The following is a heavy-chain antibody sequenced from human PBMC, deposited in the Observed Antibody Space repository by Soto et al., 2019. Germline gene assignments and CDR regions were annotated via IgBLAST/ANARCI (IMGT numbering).Heavy chain of an antibody. V-gene: IGHV4-34*01. CDR2: INDRGSI. Sequence: QVQLQQGGQGPLRPLETLSLTCGVSGGSFSGYYWAWIRQSPGKGLEWIGEINDRGSINYNPSLKSRVSISVDTSKNHYSLNLRSVTAADTAVYYCARESHDILTGPPWVWYFDLWGRGTLVTVSS. J-gene: IGHJ2*01. CDR3: ARESHDILTGPPWVWYFDL. D-gene: IGHD3-9*01. CDR1: GGSFSGYY.